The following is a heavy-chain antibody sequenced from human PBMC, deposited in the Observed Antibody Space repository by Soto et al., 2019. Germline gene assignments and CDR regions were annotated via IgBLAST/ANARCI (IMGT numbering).Heavy chain of an antibody. V-gene: IGHV4-34*01. CDR3: AREYYYDSSGYYPYYYYGMDV. CDR1: GGSFSGYY. Sequence: KSSETLSLTCAVYGGSFSGYYWSWIRQPPGKGLEWIGEINHSGSTNYNPSLKSRVTISVDTSKNQFSLKLSSVTAADTAVYYCAREYYYDSSGYYPYYYYGMDVWGQGTTVTVSS. J-gene: IGHJ6*02. D-gene: IGHD3-22*01. CDR2: INHSGST.